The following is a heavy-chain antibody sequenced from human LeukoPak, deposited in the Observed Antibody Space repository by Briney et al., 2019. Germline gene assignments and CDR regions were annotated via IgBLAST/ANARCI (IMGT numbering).Heavy chain of an antibody. D-gene: IGHD6-13*01. V-gene: IGHV3-30*04. CDR1: GFTFSSYA. Sequence: PGGSLTLSCAASGFTFSSYAMHWVRQPPAKGLEWVAVISYYGSNKYYADSVKGRFTISRDNSKNTLCLQMNSLRAEDTAVYYCARDLPGYSSSWPHFDYWGQGTLVTVCS. J-gene: IGHJ4*02. CDR2: ISYYGSNK. CDR3: ARDLPGYSSSWPHFDY.